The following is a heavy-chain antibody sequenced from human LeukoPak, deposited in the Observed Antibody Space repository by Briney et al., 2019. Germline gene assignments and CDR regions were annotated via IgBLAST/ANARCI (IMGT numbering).Heavy chain of an antibody. CDR3: ASTIGPSRIAAAVGWFDP. V-gene: IGHV1-69*13. D-gene: IGHD6-13*01. J-gene: IGHJ5*02. CDR2: IIPIFGTA. Sequence: SVKVSCKASGGTFSSYAISWVRQAPGQGLEWMGGIIPIFGTANYAQKFQGRVTITADESTSTAYMELSSLRSEDTAVYYCASTIGPSRIAAAVGWFDPWGQGTLVTVSS. CDR1: GGTFSSYA.